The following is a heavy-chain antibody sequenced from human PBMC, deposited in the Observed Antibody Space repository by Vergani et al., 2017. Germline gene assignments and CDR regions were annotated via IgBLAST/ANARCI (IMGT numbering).Heavy chain of an antibody. Sequence: QVQLVQSGAEVKKPGASEKVSCKASGYTFTSYYMHWVRQAPGQGLEWMGIINPSGPSITYAQTFQERVTMTRETSTNTVYMELSSLRSDDTAVYYCARGVEATISGRLDYWGQGTLVTVPS. V-gene: IGHV1-46*03. CDR1: GYTFTSYY. CDR2: INPSGPSI. D-gene: IGHD1-26*01. J-gene: IGHJ4*02. CDR3: ARGVEATISGRLDY.